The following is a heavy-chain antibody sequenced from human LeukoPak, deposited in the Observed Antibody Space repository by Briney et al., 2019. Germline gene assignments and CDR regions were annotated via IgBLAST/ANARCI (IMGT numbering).Heavy chain of an antibody. J-gene: IGHJ4*02. CDR1: GYTFIDYY. Sequence: ASVKVSCKASGYTFIDYYILWVRQAPGQGLEWMGRFNTNSGDTNSAQKFQGRVTVTRDTSINTAYMELSSLRSDDTAVYYCAREGPAGGAYPDYWGQGTLVTVSS. CDR3: AREGPAGGAYPDY. V-gene: IGHV1-2*06. CDR2: FNTNSGDT. D-gene: IGHD6-13*01.